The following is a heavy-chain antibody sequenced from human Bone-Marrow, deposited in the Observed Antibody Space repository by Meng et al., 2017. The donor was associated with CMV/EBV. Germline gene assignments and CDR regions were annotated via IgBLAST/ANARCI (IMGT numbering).Heavy chain of an antibody. J-gene: IGHJ5*02. CDR1: FSGYY. CDR3: ARLVGGITIFGVVIHNWFDP. D-gene: IGHD3-3*01. CDR2: INNRGST. V-gene: IGHV4-34*01. Sequence: FSGYYGSWIRQPPGKGLEWIGEINNRGSTNYNPSLKSRVTISVDTSKNQFSLKLSSVTAADTAVYYCARLVGGITIFGVVIHNWFDPWGQGTLVTVSS.